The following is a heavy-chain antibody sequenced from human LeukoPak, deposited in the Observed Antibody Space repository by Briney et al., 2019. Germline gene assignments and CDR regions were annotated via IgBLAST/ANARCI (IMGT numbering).Heavy chain of an antibody. CDR2: IYYSGST. Sequence: PSETLSLTCTVSGGSISSYYWSWIRQPPGKGLEWIGYIYYSGSTNYNPSLKSRVTISLDTSRNQFSLKLTSVTAADTAVYYCARVEGATTGFDYWGQGTLVTVSS. CDR3: ARVEGATTGFDY. CDR1: GGSISSYY. V-gene: IGHV4-59*13. D-gene: IGHD1-26*01. J-gene: IGHJ4*02.